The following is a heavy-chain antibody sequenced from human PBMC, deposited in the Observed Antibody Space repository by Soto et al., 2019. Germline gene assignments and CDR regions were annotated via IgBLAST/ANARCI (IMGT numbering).Heavy chain of an antibody. V-gene: IGHV1-2*04. J-gene: IGHJ4*02. D-gene: IGHD3-22*01. CDR1: GYTFTGYY. Sequence: ASVKVSCKASGYTFTGYYMHWVRQAPGQGLEWMGWINPNSGGTNYAQKFQGWVTMTRDTSISTAYMELSRLRSDDTAVYYCARGGAYYYDSSGYWNYWGQGTLVTVSS. CDR2: INPNSGGT. CDR3: ARGGAYYYDSSGYWNY.